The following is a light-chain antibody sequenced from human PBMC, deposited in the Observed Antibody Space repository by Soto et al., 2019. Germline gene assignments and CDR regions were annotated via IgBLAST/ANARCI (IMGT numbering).Light chain of an antibody. V-gene: IGKV1-5*03. CDR1: QSISSW. J-gene: IGKJ2*01. CDR2: KAS. CDR3: QQYTSYSRT. Sequence: DIQMTQSPSTLSASVGDRVTITCRASQSISSWLAWYQQKPGKAPKLLIYKASSLESGVPSRFSGSGSGTEFTLTISSLQPDDFETYYCQQYTSYSRTFCQGTKLEIK.